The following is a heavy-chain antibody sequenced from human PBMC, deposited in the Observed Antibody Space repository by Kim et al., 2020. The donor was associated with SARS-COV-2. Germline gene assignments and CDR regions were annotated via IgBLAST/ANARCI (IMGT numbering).Heavy chain of an antibody. J-gene: IGHJ4*02. Sequence: GGSLRLSCAASGFTVSSNYMSWVRQAPGKGLEWVSVIYSGGSTYYADSVKGRFTISRDNSKNTLYLQMTSLRAEDTAVYYCARETGSSWRYFDYWGQGTLVTVSS. CDR2: IYSGGST. D-gene: IGHD6-13*01. CDR1: GFTVSSNY. CDR3: ARETGSSWRYFDY. V-gene: IGHV3-53*01.